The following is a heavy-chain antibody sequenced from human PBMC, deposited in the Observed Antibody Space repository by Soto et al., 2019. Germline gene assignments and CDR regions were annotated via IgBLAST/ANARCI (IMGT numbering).Heavy chain of an antibody. CDR2: IYYSGST. Sequence: SETLSLTCTVSGGSISSYYWSWIRQPPGKGLEWIGYIYYSGSTNYNPSLKSRVTISVDTSKNQFSLKLSSVTAADTAVYYCARGWEDYDFWSGYWARYYYYYMDVWGKGTTVTVSS. CDR1: GGSISSYY. V-gene: IGHV4-59*01. J-gene: IGHJ6*03. D-gene: IGHD3-3*01. CDR3: ARGWEDYDFWSGYWARYYYYYMDV.